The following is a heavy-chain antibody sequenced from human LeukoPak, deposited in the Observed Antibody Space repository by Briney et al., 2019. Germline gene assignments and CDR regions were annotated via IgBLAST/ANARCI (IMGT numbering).Heavy chain of an antibody. J-gene: IGHJ4*02. CDR3: ARGTVGRGYFDF. Sequence: SETLSLTCTVSGGSVRGSYWSWIRQPAGKGLEWIGRMFSSGSRDYNPSLKRRVTMSIETSKNQLSLKLTSVTAADTAMYYCARGTVGRGYFDFWGQGTLVIASS. D-gene: IGHD3/OR15-3a*01. CDR1: GGSVRGSY. CDR2: MFSSGSR. V-gene: IGHV4-4*07.